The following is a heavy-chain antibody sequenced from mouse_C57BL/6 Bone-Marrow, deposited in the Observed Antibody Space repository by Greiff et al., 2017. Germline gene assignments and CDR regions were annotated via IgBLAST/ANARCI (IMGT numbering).Heavy chain of an antibody. J-gene: IGHJ1*03. Sequence: VQLQQSGPELVKPGASVKLSCKASGYTFTSYDINWVKQRPGQGLEWIGWIYPRDGSTKYNEKFKGKATLTVDTSSSTAYMELHSLTSEDSAVYFCSRLEFDGSSGDRYFDGWGTGTTVTVSS. V-gene: IGHV1-85*01. D-gene: IGHD1-1*01. CDR1: GYTFTSYD. CDR2: IYPRDGST. CDR3: SRLEFDGSSGDRYFDG.